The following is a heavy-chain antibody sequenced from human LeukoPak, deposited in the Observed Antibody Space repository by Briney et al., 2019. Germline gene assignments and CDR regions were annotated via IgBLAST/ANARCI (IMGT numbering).Heavy chain of an antibody. Sequence: GGSLRLSCAASGFTFSSYSMNWVRQAPGKGLEWVSSISSSSSYIYYADSVKGRFTITRDNAKNSLYMQMNSLRAEDTAVYYCARDSTMVRGVFDYWGQGTLVTVSS. J-gene: IGHJ4*02. D-gene: IGHD3-10*01. CDR2: ISSSSSYI. V-gene: IGHV3-21*01. CDR3: ARDSTMVRGVFDY. CDR1: GFTFSSYS.